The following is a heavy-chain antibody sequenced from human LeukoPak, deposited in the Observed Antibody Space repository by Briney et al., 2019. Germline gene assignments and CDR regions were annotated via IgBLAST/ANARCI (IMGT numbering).Heavy chain of an antibody. CDR3: AKRIEDYIDY. D-gene: IGHD2/OR15-2a*01. CDR2: ISGSSLDT. J-gene: IGHJ4*02. V-gene: IGHV3-23*01. Sequence: PGGSLRLSCAAAGFTCSSYAMAWVRQAPGEGLEWVSSISGSSLDTYYTASVKGRFTITRDNSKNMLYLEMNSLRAEDTAVYYCAKRIEDYIDYWGQGTLVTVSS. CDR1: GFTCSSYA.